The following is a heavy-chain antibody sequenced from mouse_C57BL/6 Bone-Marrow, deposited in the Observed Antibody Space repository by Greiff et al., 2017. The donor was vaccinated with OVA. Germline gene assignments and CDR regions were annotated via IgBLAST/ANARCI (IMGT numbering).Heavy chain of an antibody. CDR3: ARFEGMDYGSSYYAMDY. D-gene: IGHD1-1*01. V-gene: IGHV1-26*01. CDR1: GYTFTDYY. J-gene: IGHJ4*01. Sequence: EVQLQQSGPELVKPGASVKISCKASGYTFTDYYMNWVKQSHGKSLEWIGDINPNNGGTSYNQKFKGKATLTVDKSSSTAYMELRSLTSEDSAVYYCARFEGMDYGSSYYAMDYWGQGTSVTVSS. CDR2: INPNNGGT.